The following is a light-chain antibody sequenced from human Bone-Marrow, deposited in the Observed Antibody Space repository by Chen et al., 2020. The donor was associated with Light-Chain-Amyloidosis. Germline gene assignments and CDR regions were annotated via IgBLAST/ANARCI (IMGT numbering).Light chain of an antibody. Sequence: SYVLTQPSSVSVAPGQTATIACGGNNIGSTSVHWYQQTPGQAPLLVVYDDSDRPSGIPERLSGPNPGNTATLTSSRVEAGDEADYYCQVWDRSSDRPVFGGGTKLTVL. CDR3: QVWDRSSDRPV. CDR1: NIGSTS. J-gene: IGLJ3*02. V-gene: IGLV3-21*02. CDR2: DDS.